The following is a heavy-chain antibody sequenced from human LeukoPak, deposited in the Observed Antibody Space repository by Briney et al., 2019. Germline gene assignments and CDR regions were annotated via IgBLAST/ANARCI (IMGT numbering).Heavy chain of an antibody. D-gene: IGHD6-19*01. CDR1: GFTFSTFG. CDR3: AKGVHSSGWWGTPPRDYLDY. J-gene: IGHJ4*02. Sequence: QSGGSLRLSCAVSGFTFSTFGMHWVRQAPGKGLEWVANIWYDGINKYYADSVKGRFTISRDNSKNTLYLQMNSLTAEDTAVYYCAKGVHSSGWWGTPPRDYLDYWGPGTLVTVSS. CDR2: IWYDGINK. V-gene: IGHV3-33*06.